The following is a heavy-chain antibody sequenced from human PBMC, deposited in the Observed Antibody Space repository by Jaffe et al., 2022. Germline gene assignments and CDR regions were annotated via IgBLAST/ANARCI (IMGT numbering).Heavy chain of an antibody. J-gene: IGHJ3*02. V-gene: IGHV1-46*01. D-gene: IGHD2-2*01. Sequence: QVQLVQSGAEVKKPGASVKVSCKASGYTFTSYYMHWVRQAPGQGLEWMGIINPSGGSTSYAQKFQGRVTMTRDTSTSTVYMELSSLRSEDTAVYYCARGRQPSYCSSTSCYDWDTAMAAGRRGAFDIWGQGTMVTVSS. CDR3: ARGRQPSYCSSTSCYDWDTAMAAGRRGAFDI. CDR2: INPSGGST. CDR1: GYTFTSYY.